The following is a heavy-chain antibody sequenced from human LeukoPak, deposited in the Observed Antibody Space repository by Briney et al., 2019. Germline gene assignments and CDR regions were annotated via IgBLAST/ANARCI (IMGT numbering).Heavy chain of an antibody. D-gene: IGHD3-16*01. V-gene: IGHV4-34*01. CDR1: GGSFSGYY. Sequence: SETLSLTCAVYGGSFSGYYWSWIRQPPGKGLEWVGEINYSGSTNYNPSLKRRVTISVDTSKNQFSLKLSSVTAADTAVYYCATSYIGGFGKPDYWGQGTLVTVSS. CDR2: INYSGST. CDR3: ATSYIGGFGKPDY. J-gene: IGHJ4*02.